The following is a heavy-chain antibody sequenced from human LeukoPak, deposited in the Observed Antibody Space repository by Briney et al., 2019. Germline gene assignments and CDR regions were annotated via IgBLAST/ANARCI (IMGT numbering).Heavy chain of an antibody. V-gene: IGHV3-23*01. D-gene: IGHD4-17*01. J-gene: IGHJ4*02. CDR3: AKDDDGHHHGVDH. CDR1: GFSVSSYA. CDR2: IGYSAGDT. Sequence: GSLRLSCAASGFSVSSYAMTWVRQAPGKGLEWVSAIGYSAGDTYYADSVKGRFTISRDNSMNTLYLQMSSLRADDTALYYCAKDDDGHHHGVDHWGQGTLVTVSS.